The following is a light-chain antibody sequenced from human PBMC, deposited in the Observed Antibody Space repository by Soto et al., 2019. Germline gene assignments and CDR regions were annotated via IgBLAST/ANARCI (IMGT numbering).Light chain of an antibody. CDR1: QSVNSN. CDR3: QQYNDWPAT. Sequence: IVLTQSPATLSVSPVERATLSCRASQSVNSNLAWYHQKPGQAPRLLISDASTRATGIPARFSGSGSGTEFTLTISSLQSEDFAVYYCQQYNDWPATFGQGTKVDIK. J-gene: IGKJ1*01. V-gene: IGKV3-15*01. CDR2: DAS.